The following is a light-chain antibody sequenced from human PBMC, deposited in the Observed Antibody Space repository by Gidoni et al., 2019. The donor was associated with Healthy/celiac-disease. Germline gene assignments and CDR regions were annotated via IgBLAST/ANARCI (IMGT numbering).Light chain of an antibody. CDR3: MPALQTPRT. J-gene: IGKJ1*01. CDR2: LGS. Sequence: DIVMAQSPLSLPVTPGEPASISCRSSQSLLHSNGYNYLDWYLPKPGQSPQLLIYLGSNRASGVPDMFSGSGSGTDFTLKISRVEAEDVGVYYCMPALQTPRTFXQXTKVEIK. CDR1: QSLLHSNGYNY. V-gene: IGKV2-28*01.